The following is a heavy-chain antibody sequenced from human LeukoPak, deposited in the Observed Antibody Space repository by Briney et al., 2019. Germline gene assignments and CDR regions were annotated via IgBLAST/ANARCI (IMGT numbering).Heavy chain of an antibody. J-gene: IGHJ4*02. CDR3: AKDYEVGSIDY. CDR1: GFTFSSYG. D-gene: IGHD3-16*01. V-gene: IGHV3-23*01. Sequence: GGSLRLSCAASGFTFSSYGMHWVRQAPGKGLEWDSSVSRSGVGTYYADSVRGRFTISRDNSKNTVFLQMNSLRAEDSAVYYCAKDYEVGSIDYWGQGTLVTVSS. CDR2: VSRSGVGT.